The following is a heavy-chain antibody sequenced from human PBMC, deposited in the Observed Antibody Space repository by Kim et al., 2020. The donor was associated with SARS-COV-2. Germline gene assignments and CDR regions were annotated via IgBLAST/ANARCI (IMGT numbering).Heavy chain of an antibody. CDR3: ARVLGALDY. J-gene: IGHJ4*02. V-gene: IGHV1-2*02. CDR2: GT. D-gene: IGHD1-26*01. Sequence: GTNYAQKLQGRVTMTRDTSISTAYMELSRLRSDDTAVYYCARVLGALDYWGQGTLVTVSS.